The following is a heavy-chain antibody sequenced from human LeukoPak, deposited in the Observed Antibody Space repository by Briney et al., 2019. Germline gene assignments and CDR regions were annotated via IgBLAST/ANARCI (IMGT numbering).Heavy chain of an antibody. Sequence: SETLSLTCTVSGGSISSSSYYWGWIRQSPGKGLEWVGSISHTGSTYYNPSLKSRITVSLATSKNQFSLKLTSVTAADTAIYYCVRDLSGATTLDYWGQGTLVTVSS. CDR3: VRDLSGATTLDY. CDR2: ISHTGST. D-gene: IGHD1-26*01. CDR1: GGSISSSSYY. V-gene: IGHV4-39*07. J-gene: IGHJ4*02.